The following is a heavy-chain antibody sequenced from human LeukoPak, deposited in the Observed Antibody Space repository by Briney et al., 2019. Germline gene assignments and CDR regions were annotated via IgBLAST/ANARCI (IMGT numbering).Heavy chain of an antibody. CDR1: GGSISSYY. J-gene: IGHJ4*02. Sequence: SETLSRTCTVSGGSISSYYWSWIRQPPGKGLEWIGYIYYSGSTNYNPSLKSRVTISVDTSKNQFSLKLSSVTAADTAVYYCARHDPAATSAPLNWGQGTLVTVSS. D-gene: IGHD2-15*01. V-gene: IGHV4-59*08. CDR3: ARHDPAATSAPLN. CDR2: IYYSGST.